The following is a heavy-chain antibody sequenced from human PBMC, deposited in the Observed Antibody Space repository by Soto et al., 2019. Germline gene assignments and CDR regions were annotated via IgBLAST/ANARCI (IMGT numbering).Heavy chain of an antibody. CDR2: ISAYNGNT. CDR3: ARAYAVGPGDVFDI. J-gene: IGHJ3*02. V-gene: IGHV1-18*01. CDR1: GYTFTSYG. Sequence: ASVKVSCKASGYTFTSYGISWVRQAPGQGLEWMGWISAYNGNTNYAQKLQGRVTMTTDTSTSTAYMDLRSLRSEDTAAYYCARAYAVGPGDVFDIWGQGTMVTDSS. D-gene: IGHD2-8*01.